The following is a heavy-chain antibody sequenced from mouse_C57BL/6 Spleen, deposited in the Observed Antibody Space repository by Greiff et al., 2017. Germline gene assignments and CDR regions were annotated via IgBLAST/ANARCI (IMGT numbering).Heavy chain of an antibody. CDR2: IDPENGDT. D-gene: IGHD1-1*01. CDR1: GFNIKDDY. V-gene: IGHV14-4*01. CDR3: TTWRVTTVVDAAY. J-gene: IGHJ3*01. Sequence: EVQLQQSGAELVRPGASVKLSCTASGFNIKDDYMHWVKQRPEQGLEWIGWIDPENGDTEYASKFQGKATITADTSSNTAYLQLSSLTSEDTAVYYCTTWRVTTVVDAAYWGQGTLVTVSA.